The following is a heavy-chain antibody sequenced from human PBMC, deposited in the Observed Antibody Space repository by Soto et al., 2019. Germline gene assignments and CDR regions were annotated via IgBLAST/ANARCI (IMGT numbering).Heavy chain of an antibody. Sequence: EVQLVESGGGLVQPGGSLRLSCAASGFTFSTYWMHWVRQPPGKGLVWVSRSKNDGSNTAYADSVKGRFTISRDNAKSTLYLQMNSLRAEDTAVYYCARDPLIGTTDYGLDVWGQGTTVSVSS. CDR2: SKNDGSNT. V-gene: IGHV3-74*01. D-gene: IGHD1-7*01. CDR1: GFTFSTYW. CDR3: ARDPLIGTTDYGLDV. J-gene: IGHJ6*02.